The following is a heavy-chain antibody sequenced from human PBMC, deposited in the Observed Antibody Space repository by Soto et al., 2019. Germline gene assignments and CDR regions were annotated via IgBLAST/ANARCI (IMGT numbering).Heavy chain of an antibody. CDR2: IYTSARI. CDR1: GADIHTYS. V-gene: IGHV4-4*07. J-gene: IGHJ6*02. CDR3: ARDREAGCSFYYGMDV. D-gene: IGHD6-13*01. Sequence: PSATRSLTCSVSGADIHTYSWTWIRQPAGKGLEWIGRIYTSARINYNPSLRGRVTLSVDTSTNQVSLKLASVTAADTAVYYCARDREAGCSFYYGMDVWGQGTPVVVSS.